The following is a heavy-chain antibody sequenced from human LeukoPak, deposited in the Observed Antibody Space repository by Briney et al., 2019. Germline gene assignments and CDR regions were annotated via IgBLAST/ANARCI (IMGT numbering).Heavy chain of an antibody. D-gene: IGHD1-7*01. CDR1: GGSISSSSYY. V-gene: IGHV4-61*05. J-gene: IGHJ6*03. CDR3: ARGLELGAYYYYYMDV. CDR2: IYYSGST. Sequence: SETLSLTCTVSGGSISSSSYYWGWIRQPPGKGLEWIGYIYYSGSTNYNPSLKSRVTISVDTSKNQFSLKLSSVTAADTAVYYCARGLELGAYYYYYMDVWGKGTTVTVSS.